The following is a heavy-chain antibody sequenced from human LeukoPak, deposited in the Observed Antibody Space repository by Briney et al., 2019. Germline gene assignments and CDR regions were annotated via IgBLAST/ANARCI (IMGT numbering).Heavy chain of an antibody. CDR3: ATQQLVRFVLRFQH. D-gene: IGHD6-13*01. V-gene: IGHV1-24*01. J-gene: IGHJ1*01. CDR1: GYTLTELS. CDR2: FDPEDGET. Sequence: ASVKVSFKVSGYTLTELSMHWVRQAPGKGLEWMGRFDPEDGETIYAQKFQGRVTMTEDTSTNTAYMELSSLRSEDTAVYYCATQQLVRFVLRFQHWGQGTLVTVSS.